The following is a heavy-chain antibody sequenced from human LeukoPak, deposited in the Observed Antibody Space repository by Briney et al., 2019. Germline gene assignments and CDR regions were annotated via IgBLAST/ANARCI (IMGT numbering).Heavy chain of an antibody. J-gene: IGHJ4*02. CDR3: AREYCSSTSCYGLDY. CDR2: LSGNGNTI. CDR1: GFTFSTYA. V-gene: IGHV3-23*01. Sequence: GGSLRLSCAASGFTFSTYAMSWVRQAPGKGLECVSALSGNGNTIYYADSVKGRFTISRDNSKNTLSLQMNSLRAEDTAVYYCAREYCSSTSCYGLDYWGQGTLVTVSS. D-gene: IGHD2-2*01.